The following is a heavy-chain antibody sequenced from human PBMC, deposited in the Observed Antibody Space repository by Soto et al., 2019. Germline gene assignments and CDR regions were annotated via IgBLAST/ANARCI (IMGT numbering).Heavy chain of an antibody. J-gene: IGHJ6*01. CDR3: DRLWGSGLGMDV. Sequence: EVQLVESGGGLVQPGGSLRLSCAASGFTFSSYWMHWVRQAPGQGLVWVSRINSDGSNTYYADSVKGRLTSSRDNAKNKLYLQMNCLRAEDTAVYYCDRLWGSGLGMDVWGQGTTVSFSS. D-gene: IGHD3-10*01. V-gene: IGHV3-74*01. CDR2: INSDGSNT. CDR1: GFTFSSYW.